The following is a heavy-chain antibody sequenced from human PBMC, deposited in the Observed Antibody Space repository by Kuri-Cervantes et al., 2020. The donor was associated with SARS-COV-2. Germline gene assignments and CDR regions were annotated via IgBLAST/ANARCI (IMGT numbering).Heavy chain of an antibody. V-gene: IGHV3-23*01. CDR1: GFTFSSYA. CDR2: ISGSGGST. J-gene: IGHJ5*02. D-gene: IGHD6-6*01. CDR3: AKERAYSSSEYNWFDP. Sequence: GESLKISCAASGFTFSSYAMSWVRQAPGKGLEWVSAISGSGGSTYYADSVKGRFTISRDNAKNSLYLQMNSLRAEDTAVYYCAKERAYSSSEYNWFDPWGQGTLVTVSS.